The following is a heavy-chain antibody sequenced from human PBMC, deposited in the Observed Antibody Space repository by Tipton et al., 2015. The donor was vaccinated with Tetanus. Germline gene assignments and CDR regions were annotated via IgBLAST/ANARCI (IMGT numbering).Heavy chain of an antibody. D-gene: IGHD3-3*01. Sequence: GLVKPSETLSLTCIASGGSISTYYWSWIRQRPGRGLEWVGYVHYTGKDNYNPSLKSRVTISADTTKKQFSLKLSSVTAADTAVYYCARTSGYMYSDCWGQGTLVTVSS. V-gene: IGHV4-59*13. CDR3: ARTSGYMYSDC. J-gene: IGHJ4*02. CDR2: VHYTGKD. CDR1: GGSISTYY.